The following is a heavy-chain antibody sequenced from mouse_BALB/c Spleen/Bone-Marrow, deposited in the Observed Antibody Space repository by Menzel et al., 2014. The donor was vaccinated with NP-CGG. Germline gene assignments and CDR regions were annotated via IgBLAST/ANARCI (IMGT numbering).Heavy chain of an antibody. D-gene: IGHD2-3*01. CDR2: INPSSGYT. CDR1: GYTFTTYT. CDR3: ARRDDGYVFFDY. J-gene: IGHJ2*01. V-gene: IGHV1-4*01. Sequence: QVQLQQPGAELARPGASVKMSCRASGYTFTTYTIHWVRQRPGQGLEWIGYINPSSGYTNYIQKFKDKATLTADKSSSTAYMQLSSLTSEDSAVYYCARRDDGYVFFDYWGQGTTLSLSS.